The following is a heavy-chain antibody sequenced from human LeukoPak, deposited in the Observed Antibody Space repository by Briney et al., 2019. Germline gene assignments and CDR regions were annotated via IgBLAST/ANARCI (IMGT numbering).Heavy chain of an antibody. CDR1: GISFSSYG. Sequence: GGSLRLSCAASGISFSSYGIHWVRQAPGKGLEWVAFIRYDGSKKYYADSVKGRFTISRDNSKNTLYLQMNSLRAEDTAVYYCANEDTVTTRIFDYWGQGTLVTVSS. J-gene: IGHJ4*02. CDR2: IRYDGSKK. V-gene: IGHV3-30*02. CDR3: ANEDTVTTRIFDY. D-gene: IGHD4-17*01.